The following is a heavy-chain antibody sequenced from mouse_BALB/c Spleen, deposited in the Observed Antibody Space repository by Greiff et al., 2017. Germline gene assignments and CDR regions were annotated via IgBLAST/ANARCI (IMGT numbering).Heavy chain of an antibody. CDR3: ARGGTTVEDYAMDY. CDR2: INPSNGRT. D-gene: IGHD1-1*01. Sequence: QVQLQQSGAELVKPGASVKLSCKASGYTFTSYWMHWVKQRPGQGLEWIGEINPSNGRTNYNEKFKSKATLTVDKSSSTAYMQLSSLTSEDSAVYYCARGGTTVEDYAMDYWGQGTSVTVSS. CDR1: GYTFTSYW. V-gene: IGHV1S81*02. J-gene: IGHJ4*01.